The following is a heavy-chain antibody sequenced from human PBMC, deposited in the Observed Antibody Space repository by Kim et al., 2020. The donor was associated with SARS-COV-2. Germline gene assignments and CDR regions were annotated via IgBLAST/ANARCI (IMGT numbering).Heavy chain of an antibody. CDR2: IRGDASEK. CDR1: GFTFSNYW. CDR3: ANLKYF. Sequence: GGSLRLSCVASGFTFSNYWMDWVRQTPGKGLEWVANIRGDASEKNYVDSVKGRFTISRDNVKNSVYLQMNSLRAEDTAVYYCANLKYFWGQGILVTVSS. V-gene: IGHV3-7*01. J-gene: IGHJ4*02.